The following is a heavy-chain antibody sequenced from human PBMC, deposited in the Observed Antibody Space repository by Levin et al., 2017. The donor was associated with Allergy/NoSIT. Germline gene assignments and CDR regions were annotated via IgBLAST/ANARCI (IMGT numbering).Heavy chain of an antibody. Sequence: SETLSLTCTVSGGSISNYYWSWIRQPPGKGLEWIGYIYYSGSTNYNPSLKSRVTISVDTSRSQFSLKLTSVTAADTAVYYCARMGDTAMVDPFDYWGQGTLVTVSS. CDR1: GGSISNYY. D-gene: IGHD5-18*01. J-gene: IGHJ4*02. V-gene: IGHV4-59*01. CDR3: ARMGDTAMVDPFDY. CDR2: IYYSGST.